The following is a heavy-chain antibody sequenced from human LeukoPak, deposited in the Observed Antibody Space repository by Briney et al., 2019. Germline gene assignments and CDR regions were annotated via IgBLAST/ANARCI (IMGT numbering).Heavy chain of an antibody. J-gene: IGHJ4*02. V-gene: IGHV1-46*01. CDR3: ARDQEGFDY. CDR2: ICPRDGST. Sequence: ASVKVSRKASGYTFTNNYLHWVRQAPGQGLEWMGMICPRDGSTSYAQNFQGRVTVTRDTSTTTVHMELRGLRSEDTAVYYCARDQEGFDYWGQGTVVTVSS. CDR1: GYTFTNNY.